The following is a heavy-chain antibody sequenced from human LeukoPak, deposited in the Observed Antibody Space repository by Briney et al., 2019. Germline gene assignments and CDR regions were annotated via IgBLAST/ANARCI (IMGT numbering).Heavy chain of an antibody. CDR1: GFTFSSYE. Sequence: GGSLRLSCAGSGFTFSSYEMNWLRQAPGKGLEWVSFISFSGTTIYYADSVKGRFTISRDNAKDSLYLQINSLRAEDTAVYYCARDTGGSSAYWYFDLWGRGTLVTVSS. CDR3: ARDTGGSSAYWYFDL. V-gene: IGHV3-48*03. D-gene: IGHD3-16*01. J-gene: IGHJ2*01. CDR2: ISFSGTTI.